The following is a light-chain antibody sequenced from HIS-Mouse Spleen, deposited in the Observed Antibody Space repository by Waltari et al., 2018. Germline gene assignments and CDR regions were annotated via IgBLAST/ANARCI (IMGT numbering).Light chain of an antibody. Sequence: QSALTQPAPESGSPGQPSTTSCTGTPTDVCVYNHVPWYPQHPGNPPKLVIYDVSNRPSGVSNRFSGSKSGNTASLTISGLQAEDEADYYCSSYTSSSTLVVFGGGTKLTVL. J-gene: IGLJ2*01. CDR3: SSYTSSSTLVV. V-gene: IGLV2-14*03. CDR2: DVS. CDR1: PTDVCVYNH.